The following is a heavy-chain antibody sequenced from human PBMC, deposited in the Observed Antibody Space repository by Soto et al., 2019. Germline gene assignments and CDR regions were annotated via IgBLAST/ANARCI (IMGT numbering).Heavy chain of an antibody. J-gene: IGHJ6*03. V-gene: IGHV3-33*01. D-gene: IGHD4-4*01. CDR3: ARATPVTTVTLSPYYYYYMDV. Sequence: PGGSLRLSCAASGFTLSRYGMHWVRQAPGKGLEWVAVIWYDGSNKNYVDSVKGRFTISRDNSKNTLYLQMNSLRAEDTAVYYCARATPVTTVTLSPYYYYYMDVWGKGTTVTVSS. CDR2: IWYDGSNK. CDR1: GFTLSRYG.